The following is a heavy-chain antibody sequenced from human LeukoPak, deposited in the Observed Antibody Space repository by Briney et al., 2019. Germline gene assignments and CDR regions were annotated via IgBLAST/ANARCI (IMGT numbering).Heavy chain of an antibody. CDR2: INPNSGGT. CDR3: AASTTVTTYFNFDY. CDR1: GYTFTGYY. J-gene: IGHJ4*02. D-gene: IGHD4-17*01. V-gene: IGHV1-2*06. Sequence: ASVTVSCKASGYTFTGYYMHWVRQAPEQGLEWMGRINPNSGGTNYAQKFQGRVTMTRDTSISTAYMELSRLRSDDTAVYYCAASTTVTTYFNFDYWGQGTLVTVSS.